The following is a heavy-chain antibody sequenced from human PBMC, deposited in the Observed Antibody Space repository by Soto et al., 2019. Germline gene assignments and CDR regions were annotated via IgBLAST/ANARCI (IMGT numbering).Heavy chain of an antibody. CDR3: ARGMELCSGGSCYSGTNDY. D-gene: IGHD2-15*01. V-gene: IGHV4-59*12. J-gene: IGHJ4*02. CDR1: GGSISSYY. Sequence: SETLSLTCTVSGGSISSYYCNRIRQPPGKGLEWIGDIHYSGTTKYNPSLKSRVSTSVDTSKNQFSLKLSSVTAADTAVYYCARGMELCSGGSCYSGTNDYWGQGTLVTVSS. CDR2: IHYSGTT.